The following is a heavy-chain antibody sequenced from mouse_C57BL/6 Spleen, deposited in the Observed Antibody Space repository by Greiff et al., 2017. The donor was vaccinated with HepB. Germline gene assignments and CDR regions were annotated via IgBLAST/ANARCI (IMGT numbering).Heavy chain of an antibody. V-gene: IGHV1-26*01. CDR2: INPNNGGT. Sequence: EVQLQQSGPELVKPGASVKISCKASGYTFTDYYMNWVKQSHGKSLEWIGDINPNNGGTSYNQKFKGKATLTVDKSSSTAYMELRSLTSEDSAVYYCARSGSRDGYYLYYFDYWGQGTTLTVSS. CDR1: GYTFTDYY. J-gene: IGHJ2*01. D-gene: IGHD2-3*01. CDR3: ARSGSRDGYYLYYFDY.